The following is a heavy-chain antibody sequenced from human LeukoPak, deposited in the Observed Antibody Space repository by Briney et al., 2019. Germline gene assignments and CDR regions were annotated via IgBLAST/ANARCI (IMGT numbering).Heavy chain of an antibody. Sequence: GGSLRLSCAASGFTFDDYTIHWVRQAPGKGLEWVSLISWDGSSRYYADSVKGRFTISRDNRKNSLYLQMNSLRIEDTALYYCAKESVGGSFDIDYWGQGTLVTVSS. V-gene: IGHV3-43*01. D-gene: IGHD1-26*01. CDR1: GFTFDDYT. J-gene: IGHJ4*02. CDR2: ISWDGSSR. CDR3: AKESVGGSFDIDY.